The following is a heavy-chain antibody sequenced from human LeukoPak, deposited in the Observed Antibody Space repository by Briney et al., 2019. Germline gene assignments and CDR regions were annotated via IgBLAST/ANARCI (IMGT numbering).Heavy chain of an antibody. V-gene: IGHV3-23*01. CDR2: IGGSAASSK. D-gene: IGHD3-22*01. CDR3: AKTKITLILVANPLSGAFDM. Sequence: ASETLSLTCTVSGGSISSSSYYWGCIRQPPGKGLECVSGIGGSAASSKHYAESVMGRFTISRDNSKNTLYLEMNSLRVDDTAVYYCAKTKITLILVANPLSGAFDMWGQGTLVTVSS. CDR1: GGSISSSSYY. J-gene: IGHJ3*02.